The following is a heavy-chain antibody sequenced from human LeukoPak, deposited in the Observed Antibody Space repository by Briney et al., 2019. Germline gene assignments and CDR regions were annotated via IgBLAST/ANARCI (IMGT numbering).Heavy chain of an antibody. D-gene: IGHD3-3*01. V-gene: IGHV4-59*01. CDR1: GGSISSYY. Sequence: SETLSLTCTVSGGSISSYYWSWIRQPPGKGLEWIGYIYYSGSTNYNPSLKSRVTISVDTSKNQFSLKLSSVTAADTAVYYCARGGAVFGVVILGFDYWGQGTLVTVSS. CDR3: ARGGAVFGVVILGFDY. J-gene: IGHJ4*02. CDR2: IYYSGST.